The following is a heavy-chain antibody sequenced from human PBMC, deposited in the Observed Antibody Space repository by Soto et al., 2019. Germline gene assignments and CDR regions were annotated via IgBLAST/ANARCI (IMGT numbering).Heavy chain of an antibody. J-gene: IGHJ5*02. CDR2: IYYSGST. Sequence: SETLSLTCTVSGGSISSSSYYWGWIRQPPGKGLEWIGSIYYSGSTYYNPSLKSRVTISVDTSKNQFSLKLSSVTAADTAVYYCARLRFGTKLLIDPWGQGTLVTVSS. CDR3: ARLRFGTKLLIDP. D-gene: IGHD2-8*01. CDR1: GGSISSSSYY. V-gene: IGHV4-39*01.